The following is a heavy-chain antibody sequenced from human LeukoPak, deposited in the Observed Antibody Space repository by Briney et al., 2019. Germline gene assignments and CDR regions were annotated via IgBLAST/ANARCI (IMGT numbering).Heavy chain of an antibody. Sequence: GGSLRLSCAASGFTFSSYAMRWVRQAPGKGLEWVADISYDGSNKYYADSVKGRFTISRDNSKNTLYLQMNSLRAEDTAVYYCARDHFQWLVRYPFYWGQGTLVTVSS. J-gene: IGHJ4*02. V-gene: IGHV3-30-3*01. CDR3: ARDHFQWLVRYPFY. CDR2: ISYDGSNK. CDR1: GFTFSSYA. D-gene: IGHD6-19*01.